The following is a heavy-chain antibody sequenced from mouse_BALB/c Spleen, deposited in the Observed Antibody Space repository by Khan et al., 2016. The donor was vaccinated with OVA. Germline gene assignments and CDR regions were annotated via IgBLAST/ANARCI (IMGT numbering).Heavy chain of an antibody. V-gene: IGHV2-6-4*01. J-gene: IGHJ4*01. CDR2: IWGGGGT. CDR3: ARAYYRYDGYYAMDY. CDR1: GFSLSSYN. Sequence: QMQLEESGPGLVAPSQSLSITCTVSGFSLSSYNIHWVRQPPGKGLEWLGMIWGGGGTDYNSTLKSRLSISKDNSKSPVFLKMNSLQTDDTTMYYCARAYYRYDGYYAMDYWGQGTSVTVSS. D-gene: IGHD2-14*01.